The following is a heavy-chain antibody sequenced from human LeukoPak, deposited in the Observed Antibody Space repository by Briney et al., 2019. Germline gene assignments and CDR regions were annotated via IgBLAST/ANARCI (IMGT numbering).Heavy chain of an antibody. D-gene: IGHD3-22*01. Sequence: PGGSLRLSCAASGFTFSSYSMNWVRQAPGKGLEWVSYISSSSSTIYYADSVKGRFTISRDNAKNSLYLQMNSLRAEDTAVYYCARAEQYYYDSSGYLEYLQHWGQGTLVTVSS. CDR3: ARAEQYYYDSSGYLEYLQH. CDR1: GFTFSSYS. V-gene: IGHV3-48*01. J-gene: IGHJ1*01. CDR2: ISSSSSTI.